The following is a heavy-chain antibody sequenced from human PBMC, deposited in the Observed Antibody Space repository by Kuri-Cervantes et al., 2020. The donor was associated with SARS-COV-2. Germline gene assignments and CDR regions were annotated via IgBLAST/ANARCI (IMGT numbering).Heavy chain of an antibody. Sequence: ASVKVSCKASGYTFTSYAMHWVRQAPGQGLEWMGWLNAGNGNTKYSQKFQGRVTITRDTSPRTAYMELSSLRSDDTAVYYCASYYDSSGYYPGWDDYWGQGTPVTVSS. D-gene: IGHD3-22*01. V-gene: IGHV1-3*01. CDR1: GYTFTSYA. CDR3: ASYYDSSGYYPGWDDY. J-gene: IGHJ4*01. CDR2: LNAGNGNT.